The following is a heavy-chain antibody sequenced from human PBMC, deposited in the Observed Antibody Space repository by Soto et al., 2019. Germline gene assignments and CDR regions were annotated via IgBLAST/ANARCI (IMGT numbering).Heavy chain of an antibody. CDR2: ISYDGNNK. Sequence: QVQLVESGGGVVQPGGSLRVSCAASGFPFTSFTLHWVRQAPGKGLEWVAAISYDGNNKYYADSVKGRFTVSRDISKNTLSLQMDSLRPEDTAVYHCVREGLEMAAPIPFAIWGLGTMVSVSS. V-gene: IGHV3-30-3*01. CDR3: VREGLEMAAPIPFAI. CDR1: GFPFTSFT. J-gene: IGHJ3*02. D-gene: IGHD2-8*01.